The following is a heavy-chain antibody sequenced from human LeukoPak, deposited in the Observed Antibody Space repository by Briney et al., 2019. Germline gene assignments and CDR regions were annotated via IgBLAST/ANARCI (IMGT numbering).Heavy chain of an antibody. D-gene: IGHD3/OR15-3a*01. J-gene: IGHJ4*02. V-gene: IGHV4-39*01. CDR3: ARQTGSGLFILP. Sequence: SEILSLTCTVSGESISRSTYYWGWIRQPPGKGLEWIGSIYYSGNTYYNASLKSQVSISIDTSKNQFSLRLTSVTAADTAVYYCARQTGSGLFILPGGQGTLVTVSS. CDR2: IYYSGNT. CDR1: GESISRSTYY.